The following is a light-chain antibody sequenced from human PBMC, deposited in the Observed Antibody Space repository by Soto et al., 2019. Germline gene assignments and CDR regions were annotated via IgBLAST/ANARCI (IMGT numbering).Light chain of an antibody. CDR2: EVS. V-gene: IGLV2-23*02. Sequence: QSALTQPASVSGSPGQSITISCTGTSSDVGGYNYVSWYQQHPGKAPKLMIYEVSKRPSGVSNRFSGSKSGNTASLTISGLQAEDEADYYCSSYAGSSTFVVFGGGTKVTVL. J-gene: IGLJ2*01. CDR1: SSDVGGYNY. CDR3: SSYAGSSTFVV.